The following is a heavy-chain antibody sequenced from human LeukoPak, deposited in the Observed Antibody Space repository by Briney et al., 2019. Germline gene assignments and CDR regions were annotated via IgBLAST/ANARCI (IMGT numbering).Heavy chain of an antibody. J-gene: IGHJ5*02. V-gene: IGHV3-30*19. CDR2: ISYDGSSE. Sequence: GGSLRLSCAASGFTFSSYGMHWVRQAPGKGLEWVAVISYDGSSESYPDSVKGRFTISRDNSKNMLYLQMNSLRGEDTAVYYCASTNYRGGSTGYNWFDPWGQGTLVTVSS. D-gene: IGHD1-26*01. CDR3: ASTNYRGGSTGYNWFDP. CDR1: GFTFSSYG.